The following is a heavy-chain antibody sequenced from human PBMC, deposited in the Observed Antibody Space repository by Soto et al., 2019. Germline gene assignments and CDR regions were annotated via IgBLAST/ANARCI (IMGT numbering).Heavy chain of an antibody. D-gene: IGHD3-3*01. CDR3: ARRARAWSGRAYYYYGMDV. CDR1: GGTFSSYT. Sequence: QVQLVQSGAEVKKPGSSVKVSCKASGGTFSSYTISWVRQAPGQGLEWMGRIIPILGIANYAQKFQGRVTITADKRTSEAYMGLSKLRTDDTAVYYLARRARAWSGRAYYYYGMDVRGQATTETVSS. J-gene: IGHJ6*02. CDR2: IIPILGIA. V-gene: IGHV1-69*02.